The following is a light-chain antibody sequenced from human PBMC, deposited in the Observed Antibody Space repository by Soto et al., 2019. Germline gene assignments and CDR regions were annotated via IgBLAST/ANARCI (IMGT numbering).Light chain of an antibody. J-gene: IGKJ5*01. V-gene: IGKV3-20*01. CDR1: QSARSS. Sequence: ELVITQSPSTLSVSPGERATLSCRASQSARSSLAWYQQKPGQAPRLLIYGASSRATGIPDRFSGSGSGTDFTLTISRLEPEDFAVYYCQQYGSSPITFGQGTRLEIK. CDR2: GAS. CDR3: QQYGSSPIT.